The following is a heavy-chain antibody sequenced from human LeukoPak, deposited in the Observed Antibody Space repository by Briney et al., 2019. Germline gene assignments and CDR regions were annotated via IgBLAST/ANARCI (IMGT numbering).Heavy chain of an antibody. CDR2: TRNKANSYTT. CDR3: VGYCSSTSCYRTAFYI. D-gene: IGHD2-2*01. CDR1: GFNFSDHY. V-gene: IGHV3-72*01. Sequence: GGSLRLSCAAPGFNFSDHYMEWVRQAPGKGLEWVGRTRNKANSYTTEYAASVKSRFTISRDDSKNSLYLQINRLKTKDTALFYGVGYCSSTSCYRTAFYIWGQGTMVTVSS. J-gene: IGHJ3*02.